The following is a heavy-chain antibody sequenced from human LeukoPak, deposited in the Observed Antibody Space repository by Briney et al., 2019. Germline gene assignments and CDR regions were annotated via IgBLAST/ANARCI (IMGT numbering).Heavy chain of an antibody. Sequence: GGSLRLSCAASGFTFSDHYMDCVRRAPGEGLEGVGRSRNKANSYTTEHAASVKGRFTISRDVSKDSLYLQMNSLKTEDTAVYYCTTYSGWYWGQGTLVTVSS. D-gene: IGHD6-19*01. CDR1: GFTFSDHY. CDR3: TTYSGWY. V-gene: IGHV3-72*01. CDR2: SRNKANSYTT. J-gene: IGHJ4*02.